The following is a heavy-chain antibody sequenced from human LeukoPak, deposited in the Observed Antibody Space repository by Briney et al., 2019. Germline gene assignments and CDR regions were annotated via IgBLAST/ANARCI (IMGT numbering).Heavy chain of an antibody. D-gene: IGHD6-13*01. CDR1: GGTFSSYA. V-gene: IGHV1-69*04. J-gene: IGHJ4*02. Sequence: SVKVSCKASGGTFSSYAISWVRQAPGQGLEWMGRIIPILGITNYAQKFQGRVTITADKSTSTAYMELSSLRAEDTAVYYCARDQLGPFPFDYWGQGTLVTVSS. CDR2: IIPILGIT. CDR3: ARDQLGPFPFDY.